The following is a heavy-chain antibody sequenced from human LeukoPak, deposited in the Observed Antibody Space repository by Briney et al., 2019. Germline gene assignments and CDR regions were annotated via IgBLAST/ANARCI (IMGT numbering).Heavy chain of an antibody. V-gene: IGHV4-59*01. D-gene: IGHD6-19*01. CDR2: IYYSGIN. Sequence: SETLSLTCNVSGDTISSYYWSWIRQTPGKGLEWIGYIYYSGINNYHPSLKSRVTISVDTSKEQLSLKLSSVTAADTAVYYCARHYPVAGFDYWGRGILVTVSS. CDR3: ARHYPVAGFDY. J-gene: IGHJ4*02. CDR1: GDTISSYY.